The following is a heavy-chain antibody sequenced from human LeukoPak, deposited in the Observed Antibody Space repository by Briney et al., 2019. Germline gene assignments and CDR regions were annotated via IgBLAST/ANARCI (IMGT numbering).Heavy chain of an antibody. CDR3: ATDLGGYSGYDFASFDY. J-gene: IGHJ4*02. V-gene: IGHV4-39*01. Sequence: SETLSLTCTVSGGSIRGSSYYWGWIRQPPGKGLECIGSIHYSGSTYYNPSLKSRVTISVDTSKNQFSLRVSSVTAADTAVYYCATDLGGYSGYDFASFDYWGQGTLVTVSS. CDR1: GGSIRGSSYY. CDR2: IHYSGST. D-gene: IGHD5-12*01.